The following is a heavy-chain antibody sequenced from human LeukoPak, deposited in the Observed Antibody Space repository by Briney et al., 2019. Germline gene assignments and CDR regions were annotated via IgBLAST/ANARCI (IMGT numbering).Heavy chain of an antibody. CDR2: ISYDGSNK. CDR1: GFTFSSYA. D-gene: IGHD2-2*01. J-gene: IGHJ4*02. Sequence: GRSLRLSSAASGFTFSSYAMHWVRQAPGKGLEWVAVISYDGSNKYYADSVKGRFTISRDNSKNTLYLQMNSLRAEDTAVYYCARDLNNGIVVVPAAILSYWGQGTLVTVSS. CDR3: ARDLNNGIVVVPAAILSY. V-gene: IGHV3-30*04.